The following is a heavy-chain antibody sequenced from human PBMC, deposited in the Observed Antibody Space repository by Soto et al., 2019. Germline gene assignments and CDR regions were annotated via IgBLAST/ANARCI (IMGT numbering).Heavy chain of an antibody. CDR2: FDPEDGET. J-gene: IGHJ4*02. CDR3: ARQLSPYTYFDY. Sequence: ASVKVSCKVSGYTLTELSMHWVRQAPGKGLEWMGGFDPEDGETIYAQKFQGWVTMTRDTSISTAYMELSRLRSDDTAVYYCARQLSPYTYFDYWGQGTLVTSPQ. D-gene: IGHD2-2*02. V-gene: IGHV1-24*01. CDR1: GYTLTELS.